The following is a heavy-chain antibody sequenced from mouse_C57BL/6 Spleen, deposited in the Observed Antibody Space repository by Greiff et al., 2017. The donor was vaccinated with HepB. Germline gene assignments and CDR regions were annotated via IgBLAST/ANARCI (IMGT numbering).Heavy chain of an antibody. CDR2: INPYNGDT. J-gene: IGHJ4*01. Sequence: EVKVVESGPELVKPGDSVKISCKASGYSFTGYFMNWVMQSHGKSLEWIGRINPYNGDTFYNQKFKGKATLTVDKSSSTAHMELRSLTSEDSAVYYCARHYGYDPHYYAMDYWGQGTSVTVSS. V-gene: IGHV1-20*01. D-gene: IGHD2-2*01. CDR1: GYSFTGYF. CDR3: ARHYGYDPHYYAMDY.